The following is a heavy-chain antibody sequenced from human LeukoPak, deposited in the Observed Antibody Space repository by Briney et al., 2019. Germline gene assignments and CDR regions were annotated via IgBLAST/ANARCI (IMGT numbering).Heavy chain of an antibody. Sequence: GGSLRLSCAASGFTFTNYWMSWVRQAPGKGLEWVSYISSSDSTIYYADSVKGRFTISRDSAKNSLYLQMNSLRAEDTALYYCAKDGIWFGELLFTDSYFDYWGQGTLVTVSS. V-gene: IGHV3-48*01. CDR3: AKDGIWFGELLFTDSYFDY. CDR1: GFTFTNYW. J-gene: IGHJ4*02. D-gene: IGHD3-10*01. CDR2: ISSSDSTI.